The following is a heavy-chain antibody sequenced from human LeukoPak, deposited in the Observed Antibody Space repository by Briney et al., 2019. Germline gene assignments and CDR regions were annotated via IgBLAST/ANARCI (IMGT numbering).Heavy chain of an antibody. D-gene: IGHD2-2*01. Sequence: GGSLRLSCAASGFTFSNAWMSWVRQAPGKGLEWVGRMKSKTNGGTKDYAAPVKGRFTISRDYSKNTLHMQMNRLKTEDTAVYYCTTASWLVVVPAAILFDHWGQGTLVTVSS. J-gene: IGHJ5*02. CDR3: TTASWLVVVPAAILFDH. CDR1: GFTFSNAW. V-gene: IGHV3-15*01. CDR2: MKSKTNGGTK.